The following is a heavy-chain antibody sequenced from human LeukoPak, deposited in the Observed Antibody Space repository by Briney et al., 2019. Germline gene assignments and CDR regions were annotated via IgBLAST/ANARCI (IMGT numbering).Heavy chain of an antibody. Sequence: AAVKVSCKASGGTFSSYAISWVGQAPGQGLEWMGGIIPIFGTANYAQKFQGRVTITADESTSTAYMELSSLRSEDTAAYYCAATAMDVYAFDIWGQGTMVTVSS. D-gene: IGHD5-18*01. CDR3: AATAMDVYAFDI. V-gene: IGHV1-69*13. J-gene: IGHJ3*02. CDR2: IIPIFGTA. CDR1: GGTFSSYA.